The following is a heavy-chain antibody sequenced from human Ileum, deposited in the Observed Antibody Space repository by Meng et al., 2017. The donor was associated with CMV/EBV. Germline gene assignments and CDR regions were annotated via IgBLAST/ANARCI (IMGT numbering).Heavy chain of an antibody. J-gene: IGHJ4*02. Sequence: VQLVESGGGLVQPGGSLRLSCAASGFSFTDTWMHWVRQTPGKGLVWASRINPDGGTINYADSVKGRFTISRDNAKNTLYLQMNNLRDEDTAVYYCATAGNHRLDHWGQGTLVTVSS. CDR2: INPDGGTI. D-gene: IGHD1-14*01. CDR1: GFSFTDTW. CDR3: ATAGNHRLDH. V-gene: IGHV3-74*01.